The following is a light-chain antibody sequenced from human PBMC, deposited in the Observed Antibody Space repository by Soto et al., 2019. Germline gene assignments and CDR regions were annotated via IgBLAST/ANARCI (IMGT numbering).Light chain of an antibody. J-gene: IGLJ1*01. CDR2: GNF. CDR1: SSNIGSHYD. V-gene: IGLV1-40*01. CDR3: QSYDSSLSGYV. Sequence: QPVLTQPPSVSGAPGQRVTISCTGSSSNIGSHYDVHWYQQLPGAAPRLLIYGNFKRPSGVPDRFSGSKSDTSASLAITGLQAEDEADYYCQSYDSSLSGYVFGTGTKLTVL.